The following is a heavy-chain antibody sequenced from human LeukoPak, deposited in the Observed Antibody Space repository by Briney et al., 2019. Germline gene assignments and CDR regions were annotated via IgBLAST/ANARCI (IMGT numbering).Heavy chain of an antibody. CDR1: GFTFSNYA. J-gene: IGHJ4*02. CDR3: AGRVTGYSSGYVY. D-gene: IGHD5-18*01. CDR2: ISGSAHKI. V-gene: IGHV3-23*01. Sequence: GGSLRLSCVASGFTFSNYAMSWVRQAPGKGLDWVSVISGSAHKIRYADSVKGRFTISRDNSENTVYLQMNNLRAEDTALYYCAGRVTGYSSGYVYWGQGTLVTVSP.